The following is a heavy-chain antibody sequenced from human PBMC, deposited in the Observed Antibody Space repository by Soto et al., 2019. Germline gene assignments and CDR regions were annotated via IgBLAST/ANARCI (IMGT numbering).Heavy chain of an antibody. CDR3: VKDDGGYPSTAPH. V-gene: IGHV3-23*01. CDR2: ISGSGDRT. CDR1: GITISNYP. J-gene: IGHJ4*02. Sequence: EVQLLESGGGLGQPGGSLRLSCAASGITISNYPMSWVRQAPGKGLDWVSGISGSGDRTYSADSAKGRFTISKDISKNSLALQLYSLGVEDTAGYFCVKDDGGYPSTAPHWGQGTLVTVSS. D-gene: IGHD4-17*01.